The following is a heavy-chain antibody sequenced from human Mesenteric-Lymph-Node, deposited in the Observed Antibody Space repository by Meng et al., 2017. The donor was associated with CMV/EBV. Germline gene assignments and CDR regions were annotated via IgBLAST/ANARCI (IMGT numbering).Heavy chain of an antibody. CDR1: GFTFSSFG. D-gene: IGHD6-19*01. CDR2: TRYDGENK. V-gene: IGHV3-30*02. J-gene: IGHJ6*02. CDR3: AKETKLYSSGWGGYFYYGLDV. Sequence: GGSLRLSCEASGFTFSSFGMHWVRQVPGKGLYWVAFTRYDGENKYYGDSVRGRFTISRDNSRNVLYLQMKYLRPEDTAVYYCAKETKLYSSGWGGYFYYGLDVWGQGTTVTVSS.